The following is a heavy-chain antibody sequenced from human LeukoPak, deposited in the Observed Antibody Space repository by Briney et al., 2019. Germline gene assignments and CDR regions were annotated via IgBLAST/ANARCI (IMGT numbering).Heavy chain of an antibody. CDR2: ISYDGSNK. CDR3: AKVGSGAAAGTDLINY. Sequence: GSLRLSCAASGFIFSSYGMHWVRQAPGKGLEWVAVISYDGSNKYYADSVKGRFTISRDNSKNTLYLQMNSLRAEDTAVYYCAKVGSGAAAGTDLINYWGQGTLVTVSS. D-gene: IGHD6-13*01. V-gene: IGHV3-30*18. CDR1: GFIFSSYG. J-gene: IGHJ4*02.